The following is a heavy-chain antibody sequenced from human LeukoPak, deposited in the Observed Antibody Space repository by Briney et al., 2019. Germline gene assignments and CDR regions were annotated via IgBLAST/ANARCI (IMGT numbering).Heavy chain of an antibody. D-gene: IGHD5-12*01. CDR1: GFTFSSYA. J-gene: IGHJ5*02. V-gene: IGHV3-30-3*01. CDR2: ISYDGSNK. Sequence: PGGSLRLSCAASGFTFSSYAMHWVRQAPGKGLEWVAVISYDGSNKYYADSVKGRFTISRDNSKNTLYLQMNSLRAEDTAVYYCARDGFGGYDSEPEGSWFDPWGQGTLVTVSS. CDR3: ARDGFGGYDSEPEGSWFDP.